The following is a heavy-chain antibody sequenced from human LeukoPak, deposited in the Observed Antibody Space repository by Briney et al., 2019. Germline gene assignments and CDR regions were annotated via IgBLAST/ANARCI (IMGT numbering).Heavy chain of an antibody. J-gene: IGHJ4*02. Sequence: GGSLRLSYAASGFVVSSNDMSWVRQAPGKGLEWVSLIYAGGGSGAYYADSVRGRFTGSRHDSKNTLDLQMNSLRVDDTAMYYCPRQGPGNPPRWGQGTLVTVSS. CDR2: IYAGGGSGA. D-gene: IGHD1-14*01. CDR3: PRQGPGNPPR. CDR1: GFVVSSND. V-gene: IGHV3-53*04.